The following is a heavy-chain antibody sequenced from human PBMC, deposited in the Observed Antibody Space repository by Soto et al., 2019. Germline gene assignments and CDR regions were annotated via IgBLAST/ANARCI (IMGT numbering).Heavy chain of an antibody. Sequence: QVQLVQSGAEVKKPGASVKVSCKASGYTFTSYGISWVRQAPGQGLEWMGWISAYNGNTNYAQKLQGRVTMTTDTPTSTAYMELRSLRSDDTAVYYCARATSLSSYSSGWYYFDYWGQGTLVTVSS. D-gene: IGHD6-19*01. CDR2: ISAYNGNT. CDR1: GYTFTSYG. V-gene: IGHV1-18*01. J-gene: IGHJ4*02. CDR3: ARATSLSSYSSGWYYFDY.